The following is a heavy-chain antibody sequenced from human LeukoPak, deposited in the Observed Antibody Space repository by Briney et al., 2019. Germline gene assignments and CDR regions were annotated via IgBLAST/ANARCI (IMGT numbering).Heavy chain of an antibody. CDR1: GGSISSYY. J-gene: IGHJ4*02. V-gene: IGHV4-4*07. D-gene: IGHD2-15*01. CDR3: ARAYCSGGSCYSGVDY. CDR2: NYPSGSS. Sequence: SETLSLTCTVSGGSISSYYWSWIRQPAGKGLEWIGRNYPSGSSNYNPSLKSRVTMSVDTSQNQFSLQLSSVTAADTAVYYCARAYCSGGSCYSGVDYWGQGTLVTVSS.